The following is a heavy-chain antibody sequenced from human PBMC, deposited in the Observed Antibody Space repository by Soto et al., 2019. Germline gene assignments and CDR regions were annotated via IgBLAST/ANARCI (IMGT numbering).Heavy chain of an antibody. Sequence: GGSLRLSCAASGFTFSSYGMHWVRQAPGKGLEWVAVISYDGSNKYYADSVKGRFTISRDNSKNTLYLQMNSLRAEDTAVYYCAKELGSSTDFDYWGQGTLVTVSS. CDR3: AKELGSSTDFDY. J-gene: IGHJ4*02. V-gene: IGHV3-30*18. CDR2: ISYDGSNK. D-gene: IGHD6-6*01. CDR1: GFTFSSYG.